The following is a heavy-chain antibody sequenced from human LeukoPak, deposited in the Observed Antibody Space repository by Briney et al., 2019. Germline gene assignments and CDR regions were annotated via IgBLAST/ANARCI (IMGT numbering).Heavy chain of an antibody. J-gene: IGHJ4*02. CDR1: GFTFSTFA. V-gene: IGHV3-33*05. Sequence: PGGSLRLSCAASGFTFSTFAMHWVRQAPGKGLEWVAVILHDGSHQFYANSVKGRFTISRDNSKDTLYMQMNSLRPEDTALYYCAKDRIDRAVAGTFDYWGQGTLVTVSS. CDR3: AKDRIDRAVAGTFDY. D-gene: IGHD6-19*01. CDR2: ILHDGSHQ.